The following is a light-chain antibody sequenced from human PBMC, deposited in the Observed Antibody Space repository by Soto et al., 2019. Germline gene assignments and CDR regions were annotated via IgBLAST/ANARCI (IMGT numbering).Light chain of an antibody. CDR3: QQYGSSPRT. CDR2: GTS. V-gene: IGKV3-20*01. Sequence: EIVLTQSPGTLSLSPGDRATLFCRASQSVSSSYLAWYQQKPGQAPRLLIFGTSSRATGIPDRFSGSGSGTDFTLTISRLEPKDFAVYYCQQYGSSPRTFGQGTKVEVK. J-gene: IGKJ1*01. CDR1: QSVSSSY.